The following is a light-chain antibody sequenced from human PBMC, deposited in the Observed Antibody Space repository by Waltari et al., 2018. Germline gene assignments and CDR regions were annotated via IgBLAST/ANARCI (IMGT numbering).Light chain of an antibody. J-gene: IGLJ3*02. Sequence: QSVLTQPPSASGTPGQRVTIPCSGSSPNIGGNTVNWYQQLPGTAPKLLIYSNNRRPSGVPDRFSGSKSGTSASLAISGLQSEDEADYYCAAWDDSLNGWVFGGGTKLTVL. V-gene: IGLV1-44*01. CDR3: AAWDDSLNGWV. CDR2: SNN. CDR1: SPNIGGNT.